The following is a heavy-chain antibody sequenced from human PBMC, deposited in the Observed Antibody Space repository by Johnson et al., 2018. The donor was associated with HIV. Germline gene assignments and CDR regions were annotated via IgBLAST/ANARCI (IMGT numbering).Heavy chain of an antibody. Sequence: VQLGESGGGVVQPGGSLRLSCAASGFTFSSYDMHWVRQATGKGLAWVSAMGTAGDTYYPGSVKGRFPISRENAKNSLYLQMNSLRAEDTAVYYCARDRVGFGELSNAFNIWGQGTMVTVSS. CDR2: MGTAGDT. J-gene: IGHJ3*02. CDR1: GFTFSSYD. CDR3: ARDRVGFGELSNAFNI. D-gene: IGHD3-10*01. V-gene: IGHV3-13*01.